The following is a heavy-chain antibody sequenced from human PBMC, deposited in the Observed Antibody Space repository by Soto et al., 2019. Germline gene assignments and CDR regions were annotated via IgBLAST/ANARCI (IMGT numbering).Heavy chain of an antibody. J-gene: IGHJ6*02. V-gene: IGHV4-59*01. Sequence: QVQLQESGPGLVKPSETLSLTCTVSGDSISSYYWSWIRQPPGKGLECIGYIFYTGITNYNPSFKSRVTMSVDTSKNYFSLNLSSVTAADTAVYFCAREGVPTHGLDVWGQGTTVTVSS. CDR1: GDSISSYY. D-gene: IGHD3-16*01. CDR2: IFYTGIT. CDR3: AREGVPTHGLDV.